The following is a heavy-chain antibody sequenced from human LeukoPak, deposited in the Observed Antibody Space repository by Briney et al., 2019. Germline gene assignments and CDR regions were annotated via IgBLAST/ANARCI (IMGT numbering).Heavy chain of an antibody. CDR1: GYTFTDYF. J-gene: IGHJ3*02. D-gene: IGHD3-22*01. V-gene: IGHV1-2*02. CDR2: INPNSGGT. CDR3: ARDRRQYYYDSSGYKAFDI. Sequence: ASVKVSCKASGYTFTDYFMHWVRQAPGQGLQWMGWINPNSGGTNYAQKFQGRVTMTRDTSISTAYMELSRLRSDDTAVYYCARDRRQYYYDSSGYKAFDIWGQGTMVTVSS.